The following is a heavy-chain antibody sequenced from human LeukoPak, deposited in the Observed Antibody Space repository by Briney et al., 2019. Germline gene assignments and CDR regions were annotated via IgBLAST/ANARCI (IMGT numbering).Heavy chain of an antibody. Sequence: ASVKVSCKASGNSFTGYYMHWVRQAPGQGLEWMGWINPNSGGTNYAQKFQGRVTMTRDTSISTAYMELSSLRSEDTAVYYCARAASWSPIGDSYYYMDVWGKGTTVTISS. J-gene: IGHJ6*03. CDR2: INPNSGGT. V-gene: IGHV1-2*02. CDR3: ARAASWSPIGDSYYYMDV. CDR1: GNSFTGYY. D-gene: IGHD6-13*01.